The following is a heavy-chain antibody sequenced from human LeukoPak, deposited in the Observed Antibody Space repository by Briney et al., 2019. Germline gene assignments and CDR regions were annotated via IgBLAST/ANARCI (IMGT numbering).Heavy chain of an antibody. J-gene: IGHJ4*02. CDR2: IIPIFGTA. D-gene: IGHD5-24*01. CDR1: GGTFSSYA. Sequence: ASVKVSCKASGGTFSSYAISWVRQAPGQGLEWMGGIIPIFGTANYAQKFQGRVTITTDESTSTAYMELSSLRSEDTAVYYCASRDVRRGGYNVHYYFDYWGQGTLVTVSS. CDR3: ASRDVRRGGYNVHYYFDY. V-gene: IGHV1-69*05.